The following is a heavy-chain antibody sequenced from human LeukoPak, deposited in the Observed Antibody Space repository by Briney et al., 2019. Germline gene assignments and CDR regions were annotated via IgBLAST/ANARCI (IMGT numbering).Heavy chain of an antibody. Sequence: PGGSLRLSCAASGFTFSSYWMSWVRQPPGKGLEWIASIYYNGDTYYNMSLKSRVTILIDASKNQFSLKVTSVTAADTAVYYCAREVSGISDFDYWGQGTLVTVSS. D-gene: IGHD3-3*02. J-gene: IGHJ4*02. V-gene: IGHV4-39*07. CDR1: GFTFSSYW. CDR3: AREVSGISDFDY. CDR2: IYYNGDT.